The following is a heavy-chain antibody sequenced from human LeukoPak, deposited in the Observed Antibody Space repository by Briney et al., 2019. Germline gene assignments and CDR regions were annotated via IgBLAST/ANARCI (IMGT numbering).Heavy chain of an antibody. CDR2: IYHSGSP. CDR3: ARDGGGSFDY. CDR1: GGSISSNNW. Sequence: SGTLSLTCAVSGGSISSNNWWGWVRQPPGKGLEWIGEIYHSGSPNYNPSLKSRVTISVDKSRNHFSLNLSSVTAADTAVYYCARDGGGSFDYWGQGTLVTVSS. V-gene: IGHV4-4*02. J-gene: IGHJ4*02. D-gene: IGHD2-15*01.